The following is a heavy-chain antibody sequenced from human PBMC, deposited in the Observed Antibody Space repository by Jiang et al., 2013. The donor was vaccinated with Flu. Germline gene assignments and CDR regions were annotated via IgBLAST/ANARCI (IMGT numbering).Heavy chain of an antibody. D-gene: IGHD2-2*01. CDR3: ARDTICTSASCSYFDS. V-gene: IGHV4-34*01. J-gene: IGHJ4*02. Sequence: LLKPSETLSLTCAVYGGSFGGYYWTWIRQPPRGGTGVDWRNQSWVEAPTTTRPSRVESPISMDTSKNQFSLKLSSLTAADTAVYYCARDTICTSASCSYFDSWGQGTLATVSS. CDR2: QSWVEAP. CDR1: GGSFGGYY.